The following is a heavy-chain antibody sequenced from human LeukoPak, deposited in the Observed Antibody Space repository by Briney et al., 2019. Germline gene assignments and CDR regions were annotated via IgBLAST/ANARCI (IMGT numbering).Heavy chain of an antibody. J-gene: IGHJ3*02. D-gene: IGHD3-9*01. Sequence: GGSLRLSCAASGFTFSTYWMHWVRQAPGKGLVWVSRINSDGSSTICADSVKGRFTISRDNAKNTLYLQTNSLSAEDTAVYYCARGAPARYFGAFDIWGRGTMVTVSS. V-gene: IGHV3-74*01. CDR2: INSDGSST. CDR1: GFTFSTYW. CDR3: ARGAPARYFGAFDI.